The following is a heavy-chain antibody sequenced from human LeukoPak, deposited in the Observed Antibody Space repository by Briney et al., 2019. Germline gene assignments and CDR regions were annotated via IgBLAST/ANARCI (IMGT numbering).Heavy chain of an antibody. CDR1: GGSISSGGYY. Sequence: SETLSLTCTVSGGSISSGGYYWSWIRQHPGKGLEWIGYIYYSGSTYYNPSLKSRVTISVDTSKNQFSLKLSSVTAADTAVYYCARHNSKWLALAYYFDYWGQGTLVTVSS. D-gene: IGHD6-19*01. J-gene: IGHJ4*02. CDR3: ARHNSKWLALAYYFDY. V-gene: IGHV4-31*03. CDR2: IYYSGST.